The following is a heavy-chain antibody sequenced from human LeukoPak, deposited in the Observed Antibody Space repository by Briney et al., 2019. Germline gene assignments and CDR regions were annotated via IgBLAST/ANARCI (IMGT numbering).Heavy chain of an antibody. CDR2: IYYSGST. CDR3: ARRHIVVVVAATSFDP. V-gene: IGHV4-39*01. Sequence: SETLSLTCTVSGGSISGSSYYWGWIRQPPGKGLEWIGSIYYSGSTYYNPSLKSRVTISVDTSKNQFSLKLSSVTAADTAVYYCARRHIVVVVAATSFDPWGQGTLVTVSS. D-gene: IGHD2-15*01. J-gene: IGHJ5*02. CDR1: GGSISGSSYY.